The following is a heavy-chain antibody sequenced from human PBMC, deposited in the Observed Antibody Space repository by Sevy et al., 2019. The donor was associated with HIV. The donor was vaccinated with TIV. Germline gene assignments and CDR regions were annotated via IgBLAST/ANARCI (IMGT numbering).Heavy chain of an antibody. CDR2: IIRSSETK. CDR1: GFTLSTYS. Sequence: GGSLRLSCVASGFTLSTYSMNWVRQAPGKGLEWVSYIIRSSETKYYLDSVKGRFTISRDNAKDSLYLQMNSLRDEDTAVYYCARIYNWNDVMGYGMDVWGQGTTVTVSS. V-gene: IGHV3-48*02. J-gene: IGHJ6*02. CDR3: ARIYNWNDVMGYGMDV. D-gene: IGHD1-20*01.